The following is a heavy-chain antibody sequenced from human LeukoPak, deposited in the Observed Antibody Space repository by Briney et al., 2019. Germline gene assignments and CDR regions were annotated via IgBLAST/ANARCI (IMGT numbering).Heavy chain of an antibody. Sequence: GGSLRLSCAASGFTFSIYAIHWVRQAPGEGLEWVAAISSDGTNKYYTDSVKGRFTISRDNSKNTLYLQLNSLRAEDTAVYYCARDPLVRAVIGCAFDIWGQGTMVTVSS. CDR1: GFTFSIYA. CDR3: ARDPLVRAVIGCAFDI. D-gene: IGHD3-10*01. J-gene: IGHJ3*02. CDR2: ISSDGTNK. V-gene: IGHV3-30*04.